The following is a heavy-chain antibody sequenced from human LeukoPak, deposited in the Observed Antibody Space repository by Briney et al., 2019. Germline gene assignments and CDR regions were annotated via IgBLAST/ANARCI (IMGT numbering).Heavy chain of an antibody. CDR3: TTAYCGGDCYTASFDY. J-gene: IGHJ4*02. CDR2: IKSKSDGGTT. Sequence: MAGGSLRLSCAASGFTFNNAWMSWVRQAPGKGLEWVGRIKSKSDGGTTDYAAPVKGRFTISRDDSENTLYLQMNSLKTEDTAVYYCTTAYCGGDCYTASFDYWGQGTLVTVSS. CDR1: GFTFNNAW. D-gene: IGHD2-21*02. V-gene: IGHV3-15*01.